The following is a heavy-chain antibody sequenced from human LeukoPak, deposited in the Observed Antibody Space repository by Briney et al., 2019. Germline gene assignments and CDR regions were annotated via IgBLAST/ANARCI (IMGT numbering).Heavy chain of an antibody. J-gene: IGHJ6*02. CDR1: GFTFNNYA. CDR2: ISGSGGTT. Sequence: GGSLRLSCAASGFTFNNYAMNWVRQAPGKGLEWVSVISGSGGTTYYADSVKGRFTISRDNSKNTLYLQMNSLRAEDTAVYYCAKDYRFSNTWYRGVDVWGQGTTATVSS. CDR3: AKDYRFSNTWYRGVDV. D-gene: IGHD6-13*01. V-gene: IGHV3-23*01.